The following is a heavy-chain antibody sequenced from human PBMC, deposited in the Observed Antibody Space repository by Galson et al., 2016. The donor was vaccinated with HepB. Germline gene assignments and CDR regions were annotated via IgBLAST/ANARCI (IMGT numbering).Heavy chain of an antibody. CDR1: GYTFTSYY. Sequence: SVKVSCKASGYTFTSYYMHWVRQAPGQGLEWMGIINPSGGSTSYAQKFQGRVTMTRDTSTSTVYMELSSLRSEDTAVYYCARAPGVVVQFPGYFDYWGQGTLVTVSS. CDR3: ARAPGVVVQFPGYFDY. V-gene: IGHV1-46*03. J-gene: IGHJ4*02. D-gene: IGHD2-15*01. CDR2: INPSGGST.